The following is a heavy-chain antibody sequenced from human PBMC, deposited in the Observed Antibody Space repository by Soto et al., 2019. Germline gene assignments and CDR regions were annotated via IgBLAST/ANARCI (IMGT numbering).Heavy chain of an antibody. CDR3: AGGKRGYSCGSPPKNYYYYYYMDV. V-gene: IGHV1-3*01. CDR2: VNAGNGNT. CDR1: GYTFTSYA. J-gene: IGHJ6*03. D-gene: IGHD5-18*01. Sequence: ASVKVSCKASGYTFTSYAMHWVRQAPGQRLEWMGWVNAGNGNTKYSQKFQGRVTVTRDTSASTAYMELSSLRSEDTAVYYCAGGKRGYSCGSPPKNYYYYYYMDVWGKGTTVTVSS.